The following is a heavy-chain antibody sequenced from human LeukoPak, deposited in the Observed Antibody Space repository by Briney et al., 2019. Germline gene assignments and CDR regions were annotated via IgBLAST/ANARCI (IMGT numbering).Heavy chain of an antibody. CDR2: ISGSGGST. Sequence: PGGSLRLSCAASGFTFSSYAMSWVRQVPGKGLEWVSAISGSGGSTYYADSVKGRFTISRDNSKNTLYLQMNSLRAEDTAVYYCAKSTDLPVPRYYFDYWGQGTLVTVSS. J-gene: IGHJ4*02. V-gene: IGHV3-23*01. CDR3: AKSTDLPVPRYYFDY. CDR1: GFTFSSYA. D-gene: IGHD3-10*02.